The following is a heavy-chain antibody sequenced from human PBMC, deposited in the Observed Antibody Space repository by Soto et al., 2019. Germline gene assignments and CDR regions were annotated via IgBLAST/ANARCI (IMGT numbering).Heavy chain of an antibody. CDR1: GGSISSGGYS. J-gene: IGHJ3*02. V-gene: IGHV4-31*03. Sequence: QVQLQESGPGLVKPSQTLSLTCTVSGGSISSGGYSWTWIRQHPGKGLEWIGYIYYSGSTYYNPSENSRITISVNMSKNHVSLNVSAVTAGDTAVYYGAGVSTWHPGALDIWGQGTTVTVSS. CDR3: AGVSTWHPGALDI. D-gene: IGHD3-16*02. CDR2: IYYSGST.